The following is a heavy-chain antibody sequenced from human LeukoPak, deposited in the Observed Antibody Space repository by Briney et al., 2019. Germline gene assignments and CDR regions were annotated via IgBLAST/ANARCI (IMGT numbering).Heavy chain of an antibody. Sequence: GRSLRLSCAASGFTFSRYSINWVRQAPGKGLEWVGFIASETYGGTAEYAASVKGRFTISRDDSKSIAYLQMNSLKTEDTAVYYCTRDQTPYYWGQGTLVTVSS. V-gene: IGHV3-49*04. J-gene: IGHJ4*02. CDR3: TRDQTPYY. CDR1: GFTFSRYS. CDR2: IASETYGGTA.